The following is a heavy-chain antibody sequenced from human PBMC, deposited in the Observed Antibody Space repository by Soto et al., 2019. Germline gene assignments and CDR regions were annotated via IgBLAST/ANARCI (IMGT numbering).Heavy chain of an antibody. D-gene: IGHD3-16*01. V-gene: IGHV4-4*07. CDR3: ARCGLDYGMDV. CDR1: GGSISSYY. Sequence: QVQLQESGPGLVKPSETLPLTCTVSGGSISSYYWCWVRQPAGKGLEWIGRFYPTGKINYSPSLKSRLTMSADTSRNQFSLNLTSVTAADTAVYYCARCGLDYGMDVWGQGTTVTVSS. J-gene: IGHJ6*02. CDR2: FYPTGKI.